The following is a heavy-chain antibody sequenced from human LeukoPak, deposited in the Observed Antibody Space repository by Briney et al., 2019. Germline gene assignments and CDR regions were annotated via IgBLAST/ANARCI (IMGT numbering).Heavy chain of an antibody. D-gene: IGHD3-16*01. V-gene: IGHV4-39*01. CDR2: IYYSGNT. J-gene: IGHJ4*02. CDR1: GGSVTSGNYY. CDR3: GRHPSMVTFGGAIDC. Sequence: SETLSLTCTVSGGSVTSGNYYWSWIRQPPGKELEWIGSIYYSGNTNYSPSLKSRVTISVDTSKNQFSLNLSSVTAADTAVYYCGRHPSMVTFGGAIDCWGQGTLVTVSS.